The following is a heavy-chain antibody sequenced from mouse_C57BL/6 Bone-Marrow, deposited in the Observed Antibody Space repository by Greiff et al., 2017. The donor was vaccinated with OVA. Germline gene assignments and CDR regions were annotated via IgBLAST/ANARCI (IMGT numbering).Heavy chain of an antibody. V-gene: IGHV1-59*01. CDR1: GYTFTSYW. D-gene: IGHD2-2*01. CDR2: IDPSDSYT. J-gene: IGHJ3*01. Sequence: QVQLQQPGAELVRPGTSVKLSCKASGYTFTSYWMHWVKQRPGQGLAWIGVIDPSDSYTNYNQKFKGKATLTVDPSSSPAYMQLSSLTSEDSAVYYCASMVTTKGACFAYWGQGTLVTVSA. CDR3: ASMVTTKGACFAY.